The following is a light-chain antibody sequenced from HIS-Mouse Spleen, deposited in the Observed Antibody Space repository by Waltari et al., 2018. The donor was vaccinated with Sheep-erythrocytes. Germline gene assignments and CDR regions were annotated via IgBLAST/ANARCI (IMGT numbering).Light chain of an antibody. CDR2: DVS. CDR3: CSYAGSYNHV. CDR1: SSNVDGYNH. J-gene: IGLJ1*01. Sequence: QSALTQPRSVSGSPGQSVTISCTGTSSNVDGYNHVSWYQQHPGKAPKLMIYDVSKRPSGVPDRFSGSKSGNTASLTISGLQAEDEADYYCCSYAGSYNHVFATGTKVTVL. V-gene: IGLV2-11*01.